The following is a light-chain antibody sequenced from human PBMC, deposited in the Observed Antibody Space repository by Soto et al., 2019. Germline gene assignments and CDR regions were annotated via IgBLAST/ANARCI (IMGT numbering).Light chain of an antibody. J-gene: IGKJ3*01. CDR1: QGIRNY. CDR2: AAS. CDR3: QKYSSVPV. Sequence: DIQMTQSPTSLSASVGDRVTITCRASQGIRNYVAWYQQIPGNAPKLLIYAASTLQSGVPSRFSGSGSGTDFTLTINGLQPEDFATYSCQKYSSVPVFGPGTKVEIK. V-gene: IGKV1-27*01.